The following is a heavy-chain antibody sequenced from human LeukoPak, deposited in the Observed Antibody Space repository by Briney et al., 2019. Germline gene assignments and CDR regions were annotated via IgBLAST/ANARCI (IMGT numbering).Heavy chain of an antibody. Sequence: SETLSLTCTVSGGSISRSSYYWGWIRQPPGNGLEWIGSIYYSGSTNYNPSLKSRVTISVDTSKNQFSLKLSSVTAADTAVYYCASPGLQIGRGFDYWGQGTLVTVSS. CDR2: IYYSGST. CDR3: ASPGLQIGRGFDY. V-gene: IGHV4-39*07. J-gene: IGHJ4*02. D-gene: IGHD5-24*01. CDR1: GGSISRSSYY.